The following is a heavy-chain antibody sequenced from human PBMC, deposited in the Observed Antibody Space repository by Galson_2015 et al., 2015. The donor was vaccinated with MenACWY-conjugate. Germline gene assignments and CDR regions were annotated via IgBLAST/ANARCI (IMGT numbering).Heavy chain of an antibody. CDR1: GFTFSHAW. CDR2: IKSKTHSGTP. Sequence: SLRLSCAASGFTFSHAWMTWVRQAPGKGLEWVGRIKSKTHSGTPDYAAPVNGRFTISRDDSRNTVYLEMNGLKAEDTGLYYCTTDYFGQYFFDSWGQGTPVTVSS. D-gene: IGHD2/OR15-2a*01. J-gene: IGHJ4*02. CDR3: TTDYFGQYFFDS. V-gene: IGHV3-15*01.